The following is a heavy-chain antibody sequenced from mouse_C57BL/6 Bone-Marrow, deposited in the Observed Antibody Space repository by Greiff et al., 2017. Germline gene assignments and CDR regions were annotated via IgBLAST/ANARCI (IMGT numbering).Heavy chain of an antibody. CDR1: GFTFSDYY. J-gene: IGHJ3*01. CDR2: ISNGGGST. D-gene: IGHD1-1*01. Sequence: EVQGVESGGGLVQPGGSLKLSCAASGFTFSDYYMYWVRQTPEKRLEWVAYISNGGGSTYYPDTVKGRFTISRDNAKNTLYLQMSRLKSEDTAMYYCARHGSSYSWFAYWGQGTLVTVSA. V-gene: IGHV5-12*01. CDR3: ARHGSSYSWFAY.